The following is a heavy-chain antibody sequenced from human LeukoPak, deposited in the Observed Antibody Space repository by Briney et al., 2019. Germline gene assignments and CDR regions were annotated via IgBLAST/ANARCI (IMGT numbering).Heavy chain of an antibody. CDR1: GYTFTSYG. D-gene: IGHD2-15*01. Sequence: ASVKVSCKASGYTFTSYGISWVRQAPGQGLEWMGWISAYNGNTNYAQKLQGRVTMTTDSSTSTAYMELRSLRSDDTAVYYCARDIGYCSGGSCYSYWGQGTLVTVSS. CDR3: ARDIGYCSGGSCYSY. CDR2: ISAYNGNT. J-gene: IGHJ4*02. V-gene: IGHV1-18*04.